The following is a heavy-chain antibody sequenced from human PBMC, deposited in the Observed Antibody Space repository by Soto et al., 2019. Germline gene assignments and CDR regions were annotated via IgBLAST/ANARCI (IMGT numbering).Heavy chain of an antibody. D-gene: IGHD3-10*01. V-gene: IGHV3-23*01. CDR2: ISGGGDTT. J-gene: IGHJ4*02. CDR1: GFTFNNYA. Sequence: EVQLLESGGGLVQPGGSLRLSCAASGFTFNNYAMTWVRQAPGKGLEWVSAISGGGDTTSYADPVKGRFTVSRDGSKNTLYLQMSSLRAEDTALYYCAKGRGGSGSLPPRVDFWGQGTLVTVSS. CDR3: AKGRGGSGSLPPRVDF.